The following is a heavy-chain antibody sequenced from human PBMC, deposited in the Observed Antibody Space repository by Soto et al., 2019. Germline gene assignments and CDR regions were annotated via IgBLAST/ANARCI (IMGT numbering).Heavy chain of an antibody. CDR2: IWYDGSNK. D-gene: IGHD6-19*01. Sequence: PWGSLRLSCTTSGCTFSSYGMHWVRQAPGKGLEWVAVIWYDGSNKYYADSVKGQFTISRDNSKNTLYLQMNSLRAEDTAVYYCARDSVYSSGYASYYFDYWGQGTLVTVSS. J-gene: IGHJ4*02. V-gene: IGHV3-33*01. CDR1: GCTFSSYG. CDR3: ARDSVYSSGYASYYFDY.